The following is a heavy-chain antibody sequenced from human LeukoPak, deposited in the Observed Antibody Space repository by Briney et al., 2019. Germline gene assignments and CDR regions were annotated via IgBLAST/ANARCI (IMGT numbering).Heavy chain of an antibody. V-gene: IGHV1-69*05. CDR2: IIPIFGTA. CDR1: GGPFSSYA. Sequence: ASVKVSCKASGGPFSSYAISWVRQAPGQGLEWMGGIIPIFGTANYAQKFQGRVTITTDESTNTAYMELSSLRSEDTAVYYCAIDYSNYPNYYYYMDVWGKGTTVTVSS. CDR3: AIDYSNYPNYYYYMDV. J-gene: IGHJ6*03. D-gene: IGHD4-11*01.